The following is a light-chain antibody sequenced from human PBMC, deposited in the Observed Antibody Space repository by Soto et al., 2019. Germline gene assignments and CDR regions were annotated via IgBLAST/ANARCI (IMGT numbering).Light chain of an antibody. J-gene: IGKJ2*01. Sequence: EIVLTQSPGTLSLSPGERATLSCRASQSVSSTYLAWYQQKPGQAPRLLLYGASSRATGIPDRFSGSGSGTDFPLTNSRLEPEDFAVYYCQQYGSSPPYTFGQGTKLEIK. CDR2: GAS. V-gene: IGKV3-20*01. CDR3: QQYGSSPPYT. CDR1: QSVSSTY.